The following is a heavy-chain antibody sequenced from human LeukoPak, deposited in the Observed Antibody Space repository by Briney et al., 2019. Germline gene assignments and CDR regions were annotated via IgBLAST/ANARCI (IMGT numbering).Heavy chain of an antibody. J-gene: IGHJ4*02. Sequence: GGSLRLSCGASGFTFSSYSMNWVRQAPGKGLEWVSSISSSSSYIYYADSVKGRFTISRDNAKNSLYLQMDSLRAEDTAVYYCARGDSSGYYYLLYAYWGQGTLVTVSS. V-gene: IGHV3-21*01. CDR1: GFTFSSYS. CDR3: ARGDSSGYYYLLYAY. CDR2: ISSSSSYI. D-gene: IGHD3-22*01.